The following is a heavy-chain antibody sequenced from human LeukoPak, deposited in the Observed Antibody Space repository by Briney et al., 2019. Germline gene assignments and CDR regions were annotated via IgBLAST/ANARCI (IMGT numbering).Heavy chain of an antibody. CDR2: IYYSGST. CDR3: ASRYYDILTGYYNDY. D-gene: IGHD3-9*01. Sequence: PSETLSLSCTVSGGSISSYYWSWIRQPPGKGLEWIGYIYYSGSTNYNPSLKSRVTISVDTSKNQFSLKLSSVTAADTAVYYCASRYYDILTGYYNDYWGQGTLVTVSS. V-gene: IGHV4-59*08. J-gene: IGHJ4*02. CDR1: GGSISSYY.